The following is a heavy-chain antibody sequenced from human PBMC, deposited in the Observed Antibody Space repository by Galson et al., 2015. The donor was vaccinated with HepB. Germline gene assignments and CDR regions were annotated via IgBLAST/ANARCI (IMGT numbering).Heavy chain of an antibody. CDR1: GYSLTESS. D-gene: IGHD3-10*01. Sequence: SVKVSCKVSGYSLTESSMYWVRQAPGKGLEWMGDFDPEDGEIVYAQKFQGRVSMTEDTSAETAYMELSSLRSEDTAVHYCAMDSFTSYYGSGTPRGAFDIWGQGTMVTVSS. CDR3: AMDSFTSYYGSGTPRGAFDI. CDR2: FDPEDGEI. J-gene: IGHJ3*02. V-gene: IGHV1-24*01.